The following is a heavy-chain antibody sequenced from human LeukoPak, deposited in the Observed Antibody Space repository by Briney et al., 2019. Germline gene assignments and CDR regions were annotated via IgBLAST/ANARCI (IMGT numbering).Heavy chain of an antibody. Sequence: ASVKVSCKAFGYTFTSNYMHWVRQAPGQGPEWMGVISPSGGSTTYAQKFQGRVTLTRDMSTSTDYLELSSLRSEDTAVYYCARFAVHRRITVAGQFGLDYWGQGTLVTVSS. V-gene: IGHV1-46*01. CDR2: ISPSGGST. CDR3: ARFAVHRRITVAGQFGLDY. CDR1: GYTFTSNY. D-gene: IGHD6-19*01. J-gene: IGHJ4*02.